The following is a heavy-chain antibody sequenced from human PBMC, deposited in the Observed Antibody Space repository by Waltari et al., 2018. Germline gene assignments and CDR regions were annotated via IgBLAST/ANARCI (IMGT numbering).Heavy chain of an antibody. J-gene: IGHJ6*02. D-gene: IGHD5-18*01. CDR3: ARKRMVKYYYYGMDV. CDR1: GYTFTSYD. Sequence: QVQLVQSGAEVKKHGAAVKVSCKASGYTFTSYDINWVRRATGQGLELMGWMNPNSGNTGYAQKFQGRVTITRNTSISTAYMELSSLRSEDTAVYYCARKRMVKYYYYGMDVWGQGTPVTVSS. CDR2: MNPNSGNT. V-gene: IGHV1-8*03.